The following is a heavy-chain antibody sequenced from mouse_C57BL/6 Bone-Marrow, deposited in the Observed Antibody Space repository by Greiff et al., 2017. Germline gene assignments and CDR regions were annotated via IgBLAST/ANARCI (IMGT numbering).Heavy chain of an antibody. CDR2: IYPGGGYT. J-gene: IGHJ2*01. CDR1: GYTFTNYW. V-gene: IGHV1-63*01. Sequence: VQLQQSGAELVRPGTSVKMSCKASGYTFTNYWIGWAKQRPGHGLEWIGDIYPGGGYTNYNEKFKGKATLTADKSSSTAYMQFSSLTSEDSAIYYCARGGVPYFDYWGQGTTRTVSS. CDR3: ARGGVPYFDY.